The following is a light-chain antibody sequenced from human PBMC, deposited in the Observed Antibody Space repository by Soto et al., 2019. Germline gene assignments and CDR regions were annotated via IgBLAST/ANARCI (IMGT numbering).Light chain of an antibody. Sequence: QSVLTQSSSASASLGSSVKLTCTLSSGHSEYTIAWHQQQPGKAPRYLMKVENSGTYNKGSGIPDRFSGSSSGADRYLTISNLQSDDEADYYCETWNENTWVIGAGTKLTVL. CDR1: SGHSEYT. V-gene: IGLV4-60*01. J-gene: IGLJ3*02. CDR3: ETWNENTWV. CDR2: VENSGTY.